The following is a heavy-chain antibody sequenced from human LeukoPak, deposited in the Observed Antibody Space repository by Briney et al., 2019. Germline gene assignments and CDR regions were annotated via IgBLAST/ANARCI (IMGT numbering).Heavy chain of an antibody. Sequence: ASVKVSCKASGYTFTGYYMHWVRQAPGQGLEWMGWINPNSGGTNYAQKFQGRVTMTRDTSIRTAYMELSRLRSDDTAVYYCARGDYYYDRSPPNFDYWGQGTLVTGSS. CDR2: INPNSGGT. CDR1: GYTFTGYY. V-gene: IGHV1-2*02. J-gene: IGHJ4*02. CDR3: ARGDYYYDRSPPNFDY. D-gene: IGHD3-22*01.